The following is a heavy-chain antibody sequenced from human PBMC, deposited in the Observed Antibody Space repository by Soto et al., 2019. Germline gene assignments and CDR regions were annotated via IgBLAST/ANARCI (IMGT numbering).Heavy chain of an antibody. CDR2: ISAYNGNT. Sequence: ASVKVSCKASGYTFTSHGISWVRQAPGQGLEWMGWISAYNGNTNYAQKLQGRVTMTTDTSTSTAYMELRSLRSDDTAVYYCARESLIVATITYYYYGMDVWGQGTTVTVS. CDR3: ARESLIVATITYYYYGMDV. J-gene: IGHJ6*02. CDR1: GYTFTSHG. V-gene: IGHV1-18*01. D-gene: IGHD5-12*01.